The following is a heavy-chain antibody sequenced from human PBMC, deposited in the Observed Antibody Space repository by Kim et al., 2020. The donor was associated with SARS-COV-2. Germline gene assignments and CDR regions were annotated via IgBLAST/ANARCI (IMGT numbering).Heavy chain of an antibody. CDR2: FDPEDGET. J-gene: IGHJ4*02. D-gene: IGHD3-16*02. CDR3: ATSRIYDYIWGSYRYGDY. Sequence: ASVKVSCKVSGYTLTELSMHWVRQAPGKGLEWMGGFDPEDGETIYAQKFQGRVTMTEDTSTDTAYMELSSLRSEDTAVYYCATSRIYDYIWGSYRYGDYWGQGTLVTVSS. V-gene: IGHV1-24*01. CDR1: GYTLTELS.